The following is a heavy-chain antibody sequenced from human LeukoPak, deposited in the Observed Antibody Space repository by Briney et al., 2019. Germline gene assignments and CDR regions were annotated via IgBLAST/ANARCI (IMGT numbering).Heavy chain of an antibody. J-gene: IGHJ4*02. CDR2: IKQDGSEK. D-gene: IGHD3-10*01. CDR1: GFTFSSYW. CDR3: AKMVLWFGELMPAEFDY. V-gene: IGHV3-7*05. Sequence: GGSLRLSCAASGFTFSSYWMSWVRQAPGKGLECVANIKQDGSEKYYVDSVKGRFTISRDNAKNSLYLQMNSLRAEDTAVYYCAKMVLWFGELMPAEFDYWGQGTLVTVSS.